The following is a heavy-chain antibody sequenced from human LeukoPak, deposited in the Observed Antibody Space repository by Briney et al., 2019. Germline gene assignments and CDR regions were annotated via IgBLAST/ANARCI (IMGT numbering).Heavy chain of an antibody. V-gene: IGHV3-21*01. CDR2: ITASSTST. Sequence: PGGSLRLSCAASGLTFSSYAMSWVRQPPGKGLEWVSSITASSTSTYYADSVKGRFTISRDNAKNSLYLQMNSLRAEDTAVYYCARTYYDILTGYNPYFDYWGQGTLVTVSS. J-gene: IGHJ4*02. CDR3: ARTYYDILTGYNPYFDY. D-gene: IGHD3-9*01. CDR1: GLTFSSYA.